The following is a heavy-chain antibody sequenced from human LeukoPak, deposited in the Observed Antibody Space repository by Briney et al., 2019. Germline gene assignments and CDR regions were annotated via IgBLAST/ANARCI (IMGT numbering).Heavy chain of an antibody. CDR2: IKQDGGQI. CDR3: ARLGARQMLEY. J-gene: IGHJ4*02. CDR1: EFTFSSYW. V-gene: IGHV3-7*01. Sequence: GGSLRLSCAASEFTFSSYWMSWVRQAPGKGLEWVANIKQDGGQIYYLDSVKGRFTVSRDNAKNSLYLQMNSLRAEDTAVYYCARLGARQMLEYWGQGTLVTVPS. D-gene: IGHD4-17*01.